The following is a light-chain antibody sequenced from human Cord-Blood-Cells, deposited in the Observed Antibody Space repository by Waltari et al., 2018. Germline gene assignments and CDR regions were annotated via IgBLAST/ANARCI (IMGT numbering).Light chain of an antibody. J-gene: IGKJ2*03. CDR1: QSVSSSY. Sequence: EIVLTQSPGPLSFSPGERATLSCRASQSVSSSYLAWYQQKPGQAPRLLIYGASSRATGIPDRFSGSGSGTDFTLTISRLEPEDFAVYYCQQYGSSLYSFDQGTKLEIK. CDR3: QQYGSSLYS. V-gene: IGKV3-20*01. CDR2: GAS.